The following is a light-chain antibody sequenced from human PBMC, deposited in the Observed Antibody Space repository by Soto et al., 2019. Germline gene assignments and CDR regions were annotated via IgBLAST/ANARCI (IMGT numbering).Light chain of an antibody. Sequence: VLTQSPGTLSLSPGERASLSCRASQNVTSTYLAWYQQRPGQPPRLLIYAAFSRATGVPDRFSASGSGTEFTLTITRLEPEDFAVYYCQQYGTSPTFGQGTRLEIK. CDR1: QNVTSTY. CDR3: QQYGTSPT. V-gene: IGKV3-20*01. J-gene: IGKJ5*01. CDR2: AAF.